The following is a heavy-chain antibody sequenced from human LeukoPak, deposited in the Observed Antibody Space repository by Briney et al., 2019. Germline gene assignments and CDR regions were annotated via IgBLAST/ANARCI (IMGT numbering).Heavy chain of an antibody. V-gene: IGHV4-39*07. D-gene: IGHD3-10*01. CDR2: TYYSGST. CDR3: ARQYYGSGSYYRALDY. J-gene: IGHJ4*02. Sequence: SSETLSLTCTVSGGSITSSSYYWGWIRQPPGKGLEWIGSTYYSGSTYYNPFLKSRVTISVDTSKNQFSLKLSSVTAADTAVYYCARQYYGSGSYYRALDYWGQGTLVTVSS. CDR1: GGSITSSSYY.